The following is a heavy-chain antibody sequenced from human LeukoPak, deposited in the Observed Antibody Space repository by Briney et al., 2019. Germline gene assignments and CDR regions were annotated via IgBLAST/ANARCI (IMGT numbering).Heavy chain of an antibody. J-gene: IGHJ5*02. CDR1: GGSISSYY. V-gene: IGHV4-59*01. CDR3: ARDDSSSYGGDNWFDP. Sequence: PSETLSLTCTVSGGSISSYYWSWIRQPPGKGLEWIGYIYYSGSTNYNPSLKSRVTISVDTSKNQFSLKLSSVTAADTAVYYCARDDSSSYGGDNWFDPWGQGTLVTVSS. D-gene: IGHD6-13*01. CDR2: IYYSGST.